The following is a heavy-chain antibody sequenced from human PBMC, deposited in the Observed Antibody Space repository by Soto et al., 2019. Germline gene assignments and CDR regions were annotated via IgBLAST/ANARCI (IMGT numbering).Heavy chain of an antibody. CDR1: GYNFPDYW. CDR3: ARGNPLRPANWFDP. D-gene: IGHD5-12*01. J-gene: IGHJ5*02. CDR2: IYPGDSDT. Sequence: GESLKISCKGSGYNFPDYWIGWVRQMPGRGLEWMGIIYPGDSDTRYSPSFQGQVTISADKSISTAYLQWSSLKASDTAMYYCARGNPLRPANWFDPWGQGTLVTVSS. V-gene: IGHV5-51*01.